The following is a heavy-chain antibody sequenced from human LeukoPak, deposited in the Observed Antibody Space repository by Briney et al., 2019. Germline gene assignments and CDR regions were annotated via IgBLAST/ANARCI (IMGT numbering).Heavy chain of an antibody. V-gene: IGHV3-23*01. CDR3: AKDRVDGSGSQFDS. CDR2: ISGSGAMT. J-gene: IGHJ4*02. CDR1: GFTFNNYA. D-gene: IGHD3-10*01. Sequence: GGSLRLSCAASGFTFNNYAMIWVRQAPGKGLEWVSSISGSGAMTYYADSVKGRFTISRDNAMDTLYLQMNSLRADDTAVYYCAKDRVDGSGSQFDSWGQGSLVIVSS.